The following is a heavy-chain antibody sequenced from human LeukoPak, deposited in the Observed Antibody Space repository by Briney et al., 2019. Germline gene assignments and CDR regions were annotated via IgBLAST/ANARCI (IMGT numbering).Heavy chain of an antibody. J-gene: IGHJ6*03. V-gene: IGHV3-48*03. CDR3: ATWVTVIGPDYNYYMDV. Sequence: GGSLRLSCAASGFTFSSYEMNWVRQAPGKGLEWVSYISSSGSTIYYADSVKGRFTISRDNAKNSLYLQMNSLRVEDTAVYYCATWVTVIGPDYNYYMDVWGKGTTVTISS. D-gene: IGHD2-21*02. CDR1: GFTFSSYE. CDR2: ISSSGSTI.